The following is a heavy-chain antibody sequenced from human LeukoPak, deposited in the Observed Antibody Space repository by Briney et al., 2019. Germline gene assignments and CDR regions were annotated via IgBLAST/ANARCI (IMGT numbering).Heavy chain of an antibody. CDR3: ARHSGRDILTGYYAKWVMDV. V-gene: IGHV4-61*02. Sequence: PSETLSLTCTVSGGSISSGSYYWSWIRQPAGKGLEWIGRIYTSGSTNYNPSLKSRVTISVDTSKNQFSLKLSSVTAADTAVYYCARHSGRDILTGYYAKWVMDVWGKGTTVTISS. J-gene: IGHJ6*03. CDR1: GGSISSGSYY. CDR2: IYTSGST. D-gene: IGHD3-9*01.